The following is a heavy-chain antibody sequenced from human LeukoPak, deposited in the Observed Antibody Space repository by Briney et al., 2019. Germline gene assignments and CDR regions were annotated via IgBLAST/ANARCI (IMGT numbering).Heavy chain of an antibody. CDR2: INSDGSST. D-gene: IGHD2-2*01. CDR1: GFTFSSYW. CDR3: ARLPAYCSSTSCYYDY. Sequence: GGSLRLSCAASGFTFSSYWMHWVRQAPGKGLVWVSRINSDGSSTSYADSVKGRFTISRDNAKNTLYLQMNSLRAEDTAVYYCARLPAYCSSTSCYYDYWGQGTLVTVSS. J-gene: IGHJ4*02. V-gene: IGHV3-74*01.